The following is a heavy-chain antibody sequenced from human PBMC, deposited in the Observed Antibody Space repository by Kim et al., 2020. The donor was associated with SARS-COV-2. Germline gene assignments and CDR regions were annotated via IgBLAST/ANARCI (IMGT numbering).Heavy chain of an antibody. D-gene: IGHD6-13*01. CDR1: GFSFDNYW. J-gene: IGHJ4*02. Sequence: GGSLRLSCVASGFSFDNYWMSWVRQAPGKGLEWVANIKQDGGQIYYLDSLKGRFTISRDNAKNSVYLQLNSLRAEDTAVYYCARIGYSSSCTAYWGQGTL. CDR2: IKQDGGQI. CDR3: ARIGYSSSCTAY. V-gene: IGHV3-7*01.